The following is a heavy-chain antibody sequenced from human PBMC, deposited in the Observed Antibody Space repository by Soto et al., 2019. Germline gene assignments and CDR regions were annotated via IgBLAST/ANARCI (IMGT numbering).Heavy chain of an antibody. Sequence: SVKVSCKASGDTFSSYAISWVRQAPGQGLEWMGGIIPIFGTANYAQKFQGRVTITADESTSTAYMELSRLRSEDTAVYYCARGWGYDSYTYYYAYWGQGTLVTVSS. CDR1: GDTFSSYA. D-gene: IGHD3-22*01. V-gene: IGHV1-69*13. J-gene: IGHJ4*02. CDR2: IIPIFGTA. CDR3: ARGWGYDSYTYYYAY.